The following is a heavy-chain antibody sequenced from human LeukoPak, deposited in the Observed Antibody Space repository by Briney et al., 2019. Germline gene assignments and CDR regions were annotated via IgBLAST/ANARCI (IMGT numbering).Heavy chain of an antibody. J-gene: IGHJ4*02. CDR2: IYYSGST. V-gene: IGHV4-59*08. D-gene: IGHD1-26*01. CDR3: ARHDSGSYSNFDY. CDR1: GGSISSYY. Sequence: PSETLPLTCTVSGGSISSYYWSWIRQPPGKGLEWIGYIYYSGSTNYNPSLKSRVTISVDTSKNQFSLKLSSVTAADTAVYYCARHDSGSYSNFDYWGQGTLVTVSS.